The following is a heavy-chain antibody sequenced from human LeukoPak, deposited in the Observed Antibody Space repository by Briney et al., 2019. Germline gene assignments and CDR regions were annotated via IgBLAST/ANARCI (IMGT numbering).Heavy chain of an antibody. J-gene: IGHJ4*02. CDR1: GFTFSTYV. CDR3: ARDRGYTYGHPLDY. V-gene: IGHV3-33*01. D-gene: IGHD5-18*01. Sequence: GGSLRLSCAASGFTFSTYVIHWVRQAPGKGLEWVALIWHYGSNKYYGDSVKDRFTISRDNSKNTLYLQMDSLRDEDTAVYYCARDRGYTYGHPLDYWGQGTLVTVSS. CDR2: IWHYGSNK.